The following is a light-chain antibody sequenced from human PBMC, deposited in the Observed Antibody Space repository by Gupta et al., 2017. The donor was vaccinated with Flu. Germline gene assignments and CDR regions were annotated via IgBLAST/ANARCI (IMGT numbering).Light chain of an antibody. Sequence: DIHLTQSPSFLSASVGDRVTITFRASQGISSYLAWYQQKPGKAPKLLIYAASTLQSGVPSRFSGSGSGTEFTLTISSLQPEDFATYYCQQLNSYQWTFGQGTKVEIK. CDR2: AAS. V-gene: IGKV1-9*01. CDR1: QGISSY. J-gene: IGKJ1*01. CDR3: QQLNSYQWT.